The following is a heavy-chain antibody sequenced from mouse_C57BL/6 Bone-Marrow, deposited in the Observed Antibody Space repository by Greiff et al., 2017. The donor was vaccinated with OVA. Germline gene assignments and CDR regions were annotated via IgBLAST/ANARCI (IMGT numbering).Heavy chain of an antibody. D-gene: IGHD1-1*01. V-gene: IGHV1-42*01. CDR1: GYSFTGYY. Sequence: VQLQQSGPELVKPGASVKISCKASGYSFTGYYMNWVKQSPEKSLEWIGEINPSTGGTTYNQKFKAKATLTADKSSSTAYMQLKSLTSEDSAVYYCARAFYYYDSSLYWYFDVWGTGTTVTVSS. J-gene: IGHJ1*03. CDR3: ARAFYYYDSSLYWYFDV. CDR2: INPSTGGT.